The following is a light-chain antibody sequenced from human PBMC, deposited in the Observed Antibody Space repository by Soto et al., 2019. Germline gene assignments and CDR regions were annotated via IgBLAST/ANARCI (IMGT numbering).Light chain of an antibody. CDR3: EMLHSSLSVVV. J-gene: IGLJ2*01. Sequence: QSVLTQPPSVSAAPGQKVTISCSGGSSNIGYNYVSWYQQVPGTAPKLLIYDNNKRPSGLPDRFSGSKSDTSATLGITGLQTGDEAAYYCEMLHSSLSVVVFGGGTKVTVL. V-gene: IGLV1-51*01. CDR2: DNN. CDR1: SSNIGYNY.